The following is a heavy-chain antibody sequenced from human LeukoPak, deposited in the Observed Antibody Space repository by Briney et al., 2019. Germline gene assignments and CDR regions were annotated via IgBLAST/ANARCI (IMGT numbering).Heavy chain of an antibody. CDR2: IYYSGST. V-gene: IGHV4-59*01. D-gene: IGHD4-17*01. CDR3: ARADYGDYRTQSWFDP. CDR1: GGSISSYY. J-gene: IGHJ5*02. Sequence: SETLSLTCTVSGGSISSYYWSWIRQPPGKGLEWIGYIYYSGSTNYNPSLKSRVTISVDTSKNQFSLKLSSVTAADTAVYCCARADYGDYRTQSWFDPWGQGTLVTVSS.